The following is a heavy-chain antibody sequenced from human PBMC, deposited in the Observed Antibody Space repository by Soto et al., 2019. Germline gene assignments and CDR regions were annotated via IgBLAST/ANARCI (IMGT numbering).Heavy chain of an antibody. Sequence: QVQLQESGPGLVKPSQTLSLTCTVSGGSISSGGYYWSWIRQHPGKGLEWIGYIYYSGSTYYNPSLTSRVTISVDTSKNQFSLKLSSVTAADTAVYYCARGRNYDSSGYYRPHFDYWGQGTLVTVSS. D-gene: IGHD3-22*01. CDR1: GGSISSGGYY. CDR3: ARGRNYDSSGYYRPHFDY. V-gene: IGHV4-31*03. J-gene: IGHJ4*02. CDR2: IYYSGST.